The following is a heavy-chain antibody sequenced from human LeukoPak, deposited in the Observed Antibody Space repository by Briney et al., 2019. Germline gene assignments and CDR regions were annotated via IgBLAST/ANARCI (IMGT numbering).Heavy chain of an antibody. Sequence: GGSLRLSCAASGFTFSSYAMSWVRQAPGKGLEWVSAISGSGGSTNYADSVKGRFTISRDNAKNSLYLQMNSLRAEDTAVYYCARDLPPSIAVAGLDYWGQGTLVTVSS. J-gene: IGHJ4*02. V-gene: IGHV3-23*01. CDR3: ARDLPPSIAVAGLDY. CDR1: GFTFSSYA. CDR2: ISGSGGST. D-gene: IGHD6-19*01.